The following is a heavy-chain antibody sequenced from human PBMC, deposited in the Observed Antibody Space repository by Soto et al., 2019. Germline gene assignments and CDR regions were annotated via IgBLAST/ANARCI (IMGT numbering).Heavy chain of an antibody. Sequence: GGSLRLSCAASGFTFSSYSMNWVRQAPGKGLEWVSSISSSSSYIYYADSVKGRFTISRDNAKNSLYLQMNSLRAEDTAVYYCARDLGPHLSTLRSSQWGMIYWGQGTLVTVSS. D-gene: IGHD6-13*01. J-gene: IGHJ4*02. CDR3: ARDLGPHLSTLRSSQWGMIY. V-gene: IGHV3-21*01. CDR1: GFTFSSYS. CDR2: ISSSSSYI.